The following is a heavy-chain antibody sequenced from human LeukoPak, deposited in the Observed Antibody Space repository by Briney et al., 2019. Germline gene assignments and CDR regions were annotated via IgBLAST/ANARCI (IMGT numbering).Heavy chain of an antibody. Sequence: GGSLRLSCVASGLNFDDSAMHWVRQAPGKGLEWVSLISADGGSTFSADSVKGRFSISRDNSKDSLYLQMNSLRSEDTAMYYCAKESGKFDYWGQGTLVAVSS. CDR1: GLNFDDSA. J-gene: IGHJ4*02. V-gene: IGHV3-43*02. CDR2: ISADGGST. CDR3: AKESGKFDY.